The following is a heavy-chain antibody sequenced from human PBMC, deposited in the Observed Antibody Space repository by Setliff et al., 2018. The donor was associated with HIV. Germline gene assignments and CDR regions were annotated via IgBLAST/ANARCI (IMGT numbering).Heavy chain of an antibody. CDR2: INPNSGGT. CDR1: GYTLIGYN. J-gene: IGHJ4*02. CDR3: ARALDSSADIEGYFDF. D-gene: IGHD2-15*01. V-gene: IGHV1-2*02. Sequence: ASVKVSCKASGYTLIGYNMHWVRQAPGQGLEWMGWINPNSGGTNYAQKFQGRVIMNRDTSISTAYMELSRLRSDDTAVYYCARALDSSADIEGYFDFWGQGMLVTVSS.